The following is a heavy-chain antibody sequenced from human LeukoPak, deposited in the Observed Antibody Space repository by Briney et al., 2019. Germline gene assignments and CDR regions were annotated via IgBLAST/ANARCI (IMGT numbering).Heavy chain of an antibody. CDR2: INPNSGGT. CDR1: GHTFTGYQ. V-gene: IGHV1-2*02. Sequence: ASVEVSCKASGHTFTGYQMHWVRQAPGQGLEWMGWINPNSGGTNYAQKFQGRVTMTRDTSISAAYMELSRLRSDDTAVYYCARDTNSPVGYYYYYMDVWGTGTTVTVSS. J-gene: IGHJ6*03. D-gene: IGHD4-23*01. CDR3: ARDTNSPVGYYYYYMDV.